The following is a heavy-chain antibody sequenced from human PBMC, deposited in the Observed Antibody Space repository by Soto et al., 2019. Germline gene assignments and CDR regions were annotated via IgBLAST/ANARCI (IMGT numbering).Heavy chain of an antibody. D-gene: IGHD2-15*01. CDR2: ISSSSSYI. CDR1: GFTFSSYS. Sequence: PGGSLRLSCAASGFTFSSYSMNWVRQAPGKGLEWVSSISSSSSYIYYADSVKGRFTISRDNAKNSLYLQMNSLRAEDTAVYYCARDGGDIVVVVAPPPYYYYVMDVRGQGTTVT. V-gene: IGHV3-21*01. CDR3: ARDGGDIVVVVAPPPYYYYVMDV. J-gene: IGHJ6*02.